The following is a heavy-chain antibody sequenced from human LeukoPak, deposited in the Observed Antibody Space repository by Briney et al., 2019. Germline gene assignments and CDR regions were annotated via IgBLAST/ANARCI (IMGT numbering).Heavy chain of an antibody. CDR3: AKDGEILSLHHPVDY. CDR1: GCTYRGHA. J-gene: IGHJ4*02. D-gene: IGHD1-26*01. Sequence: PGGSLRLSCATSGCTYRGHAMRWVRQAPGKGLEWVSAISGSGGSTYYADSVKGRFTISRDNSRNTLYLQMNSLRDEDTAVYYCAKDGEILSLHHPVDYLGQGTLVTVSS. CDR2: ISGSGGST. V-gene: IGHV3-23*01.